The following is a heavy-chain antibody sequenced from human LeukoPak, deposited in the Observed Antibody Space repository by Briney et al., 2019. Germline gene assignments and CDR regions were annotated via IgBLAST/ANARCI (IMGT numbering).Heavy chain of an antibody. D-gene: IGHD2-2*01. V-gene: IGHV4-34*01. CDR3: AREGEDDAAATRYWIDP. Sequence: SETLSLTCAVYGGSFSGYYWSWIRQPPGKGLEWIGEINHSGSTNYNPSLKSRVTISVDTSKNQFSLKLSPVTAADTAVYYCAREGEDDAAATRYWIDPWGQGTLVTVSS. CDR1: GGSFSGYY. CDR2: INHSGST. J-gene: IGHJ5*02.